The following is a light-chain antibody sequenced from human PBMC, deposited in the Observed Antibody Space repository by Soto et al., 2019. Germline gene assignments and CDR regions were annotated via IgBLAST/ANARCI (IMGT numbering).Light chain of an antibody. CDR3: QQSYSTLT. J-gene: IGKJ3*01. CDR1: QTISDY. CDR2: AAS. V-gene: IGKV1-39*01. Sequence: DIQMTQSPSSLSASVGDRVTITCRTSQTISDYLNWYQHKPGKAPKLLISAASSLQSGVPSRFSGSGSGTDFTLTISSLQPEDFATYYCQQSYSTLTFGPGTKVAI.